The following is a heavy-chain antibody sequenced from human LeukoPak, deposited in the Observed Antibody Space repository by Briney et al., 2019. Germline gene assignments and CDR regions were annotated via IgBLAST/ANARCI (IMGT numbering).Heavy chain of an antibody. D-gene: IGHD3-3*01. J-gene: IGHJ3*02. CDR1: GYTFTGYY. CDR3: ARHGGISIFGVAQPGGAFDI. V-gene: IGHV1-2*02. CDR2: INPNSGGT. Sequence: ASVKVSCKASGYTFTGYYMHWVRQAPGQGLEWMGWINPNSGGTNYAQKFQGRVTMTRDTSISTAYMELSRLRPEDTAMYYCARHGGISIFGVAQPGGAFDIWGQGTMVTVSS.